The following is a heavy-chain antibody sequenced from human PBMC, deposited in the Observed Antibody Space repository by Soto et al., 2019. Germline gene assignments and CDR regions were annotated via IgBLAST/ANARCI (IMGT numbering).Heavy chain of an antibody. Sequence: ASVKVSCKASGYIFTNYYIYWVRQAPGQGLEYIGIINPGGGATDYAQKFQGRVTMTTDTSTSTAYMELSSLRSDDTAVYYYARKSAAGLLDYWGQGTLVTVSS. CDR2: INPGGGAT. J-gene: IGHJ4*02. V-gene: IGHV1-46*01. CDR1: GYIFTNYY. CDR3: ARKSAAGLLDY. D-gene: IGHD6-13*01.